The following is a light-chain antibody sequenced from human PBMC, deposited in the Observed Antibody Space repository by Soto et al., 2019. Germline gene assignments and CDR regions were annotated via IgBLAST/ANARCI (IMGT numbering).Light chain of an antibody. J-gene: IGKJ4*01. CDR2: DAS. Sequence: DIQLTQSPSFLSASVGDRVTITCRATQGISSYLAWYQQKPGKAPNLLIYDASTLQSGVPSRFSGSASGTELTLTISSLQPEDFATYYCQHLNSYPLPFGGGTKVEIK. CDR3: QHLNSYPLP. CDR1: QGISSY. V-gene: IGKV1-9*01.